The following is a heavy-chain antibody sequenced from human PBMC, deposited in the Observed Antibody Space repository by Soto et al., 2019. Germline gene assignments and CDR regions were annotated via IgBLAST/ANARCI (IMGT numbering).Heavy chain of an antibody. D-gene: IGHD6-13*01. Sequence: SETLSLTCTVSGGSISSGDYYWSWIRQPPGKGLEWIGYIYYSGSTYYNPSLKSRVTISVDTSKNQFSLKLSSVTAADTAVYYCASGQGYSSSWTYYYYYYGMDVWGQGTTVTVSS. CDR2: IYYSGST. J-gene: IGHJ6*02. CDR3: ASGQGYSSSWTYYYYYYGMDV. CDR1: GGSISSGDYY. V-gene: IGHV4-30-4*01.